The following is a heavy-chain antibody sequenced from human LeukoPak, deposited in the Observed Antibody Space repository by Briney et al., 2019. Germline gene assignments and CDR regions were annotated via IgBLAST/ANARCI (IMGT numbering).Heavy chain of an antibody. CDR1: GFSFTSYA. Sequence: GGSLRLSCAASGFSFTSYAMSWVRQAQGKGLEWVSAVSRSGGATYYADSVKGRFTISRDNSKSTVYLEMNSLRAEDTAVYYCTRGDPDKWGQGTLVIVSS. J-gene: IGHJ4*02. CDR3: TRGDPDK. CDR2: VSRSGGAT. D-gene: IGHD2-21*02. V-gene: IGHV3-23*01.